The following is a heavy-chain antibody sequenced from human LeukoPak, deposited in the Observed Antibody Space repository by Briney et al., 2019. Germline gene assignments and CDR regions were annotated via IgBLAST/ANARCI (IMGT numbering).Heavy chain of an antibody. CDR3: ARYSAPVTSIDY. CDR2: IYHSGST. V-gene: IGHV4-59*01. J-gene: IGHJ4*02. Sequence: KPSETLSLTCPVSGSSISSNYWSWIRQPPGKGLEWIGYIYHSGSTNYNPSLKSRVTISVDTSKNQFSLMLSSVTAADTAVYYCARYSAPVTSIDYWGQGTLVSVSS. CDR1: GSSISSNY. D-gene: IGHD2-21*02.